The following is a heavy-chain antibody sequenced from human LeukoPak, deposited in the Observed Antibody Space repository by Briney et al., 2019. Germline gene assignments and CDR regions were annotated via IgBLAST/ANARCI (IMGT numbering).Heavy chain of an antibody. CDR1: GGSMSSYY. CDR2: IYTSEST. CDR3: ARASDSISAFDV. Sequence: SEILSLTCTVSGGSMSSYYWSWIRQPAGKGLEWIGRIYTSESTNYSPSLKSRVTTSVDTSKNQFSLRLRSVTAADTAVYYCARASDSISAFDVWGQGTMVTVSS. J-gene: IGHJ3*01. D-gene: IGHD3-22*01. V-gene: IGHV4-4*07.